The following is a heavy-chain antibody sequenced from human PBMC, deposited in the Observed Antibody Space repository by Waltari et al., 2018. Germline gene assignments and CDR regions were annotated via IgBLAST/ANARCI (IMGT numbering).Heavy chain of an antibody. J-gene: IGHJ4*02. V-gene: IGHV4-4*07. Sequence: QVQLQESGPGLVKPSETLSLTCTVSGGSISSYYWSWIRQPAGKGLEWIGRIYTSGSTNYNPALKSRVTMSVDTSKNQFPLKLSSVTAADTAVYYCARDSCGGGSCYSNYWGQGTLVTVSS. CDR2: IYTSGST. D-gene: IGHD2-15*01. CDR1: GGSISSYY. CDR3: ARDSCGGGSCYSNY.